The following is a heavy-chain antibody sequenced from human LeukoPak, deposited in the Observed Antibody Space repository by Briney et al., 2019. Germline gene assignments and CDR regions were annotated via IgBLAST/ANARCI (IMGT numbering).Heavy chain of an antibody. D-gene: IGHD2-2*02. J-gene: IGHJ4*02. CDR3: AKSPYEHQLLYEPFDY. V-gene: IGHV3-23*01. Sequence: GGSLRLSCAASGFTFSSYAMSWVRQAPGKGLEWVSAISGSGGSTYYADSVKGRFTISRDNSKNTLYLQMNSLRAEDTAVYYCAKSPYEHQLLYEPFDYWGQGTLVTVSS. CDR2: ISGSGGST. CDR1: GFTFSSYA.